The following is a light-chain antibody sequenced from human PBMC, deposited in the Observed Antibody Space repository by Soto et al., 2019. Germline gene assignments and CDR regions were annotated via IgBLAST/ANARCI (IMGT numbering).Light chain of an antibody. J-gene: IGLJ2*01. CDR1: SSNIGSKT. V-gene: IGLV1-44*01. CDR3: SAWDDSLSGLV. Sequence: QSVLTQPPSASGTPGQRVTISCSGSSSNIGSKTVNWYQQLPGTAPKLVIYSDDQRPPGVPDRFSGSKSGTSATLAISGLQSEDEADYYCSAWDDSLSGLVFGGGTKLTVL. CDR2: SDD.